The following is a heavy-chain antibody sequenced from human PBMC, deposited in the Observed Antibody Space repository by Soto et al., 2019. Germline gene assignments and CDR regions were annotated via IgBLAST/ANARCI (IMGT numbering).Heavy chain of an antibody. CDR2: ISGSGITT. V-gene: IGHV3-23*01. J-gene: IGHJ4*02. CDR1: GFTFSNYA. D-gene: IGHD5-12*01. CDR3: AKDLKMATSPYYFDY. Sequence: PGGSLRLSCAASGFTFSNYAMSWVRQAPGKGLEWVSGISGSGITTYYADSVKGRFIISRDNSKNTLYLQMSSLRAEDTAVYFCAKDLKMATSPYYFDYWGQGTLVTVSS.